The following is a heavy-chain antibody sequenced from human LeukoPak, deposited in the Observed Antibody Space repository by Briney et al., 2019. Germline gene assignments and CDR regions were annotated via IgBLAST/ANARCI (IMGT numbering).Heavy chain of an antibody. CDR2: FNPEDGET. CDR1: GYTFTGYD. J-gene: IGHJ4*02. V-gene: IGHV1-24*01. CDR3: ATDPPGGAAAGTRGDDY. Sequence: AASVRVSCKASGYTFTGYDMHWVRQAPGQGLEGMGGFNPEDGETIYAQKFQGRVTMTEDRSTATAYMELSSLRSEDTAVYYCATDPPGGAAAGTRGDDYWGQGTLVTVSS. D-gene: IGHD6-13*01.